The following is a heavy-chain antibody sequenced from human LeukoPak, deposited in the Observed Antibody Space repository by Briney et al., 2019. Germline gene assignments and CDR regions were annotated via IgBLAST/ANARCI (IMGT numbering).Heavy chain of an antibody. CDR2: ISYDGNNK. CDR3: AKGRGIVVLSAIPDWYFDL. CDR1: ELTFNNYG. J-gene: IGHJ2*01. D-gene: IGHD2-21*01. Sequence: SGRSLRLSCAASELTFNNYGMHWLRQAPDRGLEWVAVISYDGNNKYYSDSVKGRFIISRDNSKNTLYLQMNSLRAEDTAVYYCAKGRGIVVLSAIPDWYFDLWGRGTLVTVSS. V-gene: IGHV3-30*18.